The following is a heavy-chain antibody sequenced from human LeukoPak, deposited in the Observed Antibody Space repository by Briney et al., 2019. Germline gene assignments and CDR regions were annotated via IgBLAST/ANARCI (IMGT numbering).Heavy chain of an antibody. D-gene: IGHD3-3*01. J-gene: IGHJ5*02. CDR3: ARRKYDFWSGYYIGWFDP. CDR2: IYTSGST. CDR1: GGSISSYY. Sequence: SETLSLTCTVSGGSISSYYWSWIRQPPGKGLEWIGYIYTSGSTNYNPSLKSRVTISVDTSKNQFSLKLSSVTAADTAVYYCARRKYDFWSGYYIGWFDPWGQGTLVPVSA. V-gene: IGHV4-4*09.